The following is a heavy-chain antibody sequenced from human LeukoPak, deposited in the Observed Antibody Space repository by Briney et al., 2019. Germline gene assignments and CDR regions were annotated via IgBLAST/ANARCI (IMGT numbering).Heavy chain of an antibody. CDR3: ARDLLHRGYAFDI. V-gene: IGHV4-61*02. CDR1: GDSVNGGAYY. CDR2: IYPLETT. Sequence: SQTLSLTCTVSGDSVNGGAYYWSWLRQPAGKEPEWIGRIYPLETTNYNPSLKSRVTISVDTSKNQFSLKLSSVTAADTAVYYCARDLLHRGYAFDIWGRGTMVTVSS. J-gene: IGHJ3*02. D-gene: IGHD3-22*01.